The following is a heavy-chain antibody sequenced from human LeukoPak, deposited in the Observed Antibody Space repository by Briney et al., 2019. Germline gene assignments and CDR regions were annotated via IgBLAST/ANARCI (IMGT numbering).Heavy chain of an antibody. CDR3: ARVGQGSGNLQKRNNWFDP. J-gene: IGHJ5*02. D-gene: IGHD3-10*01. CDR1: GGSISSSSYY. CDR2: IYYSGST. Sequence: PSETLSLTCTVSGGSISSSSYYWGWIHQPPGKGLEWIGSIYYSGSTYYNPSLKSRVTISVDTSKNQFSLKLSSVTAADTAVYFCARVGQGSGNLQKRNNWFDPWGQGTLVTVSS. V-gene: IGHV4-39*07.